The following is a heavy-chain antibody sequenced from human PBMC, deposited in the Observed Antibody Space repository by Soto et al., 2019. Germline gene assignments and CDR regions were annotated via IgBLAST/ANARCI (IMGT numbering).Heavy chain of an antibody. J-gene: IGHJ5*02. D-gene: IGHD3-3*01. V-gene: IGHV4-30-2*01. CDR1: GGSISSGGYS. CDR2: IYHSGST. CDR3: ARAVLRFLEWYVPNWFDP. Sequence: PSETLSLTCAVSGGSISSGGYSWSWIRQPPGKGLEWIGYIYHSGSTYYNPSLKSRVTISVDRSKNQFSLKLSSVTAADTAVYYCARAVLRFLEWYVPNWFDPWGQGTLVTVSS.